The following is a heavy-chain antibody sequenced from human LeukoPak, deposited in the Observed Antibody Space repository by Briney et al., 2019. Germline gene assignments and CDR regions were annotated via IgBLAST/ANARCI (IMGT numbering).Heavy chain of an antibody. Sequence: SETLSLTCAVYGGSFSGYYWSWIRQPPGKGLEWIGEINHRGSTNYNPSLKSRVTISVDTSKNQFSLKLSSVTAADTAVYYCASPAAGHAFDIWGQGTMVTVSS. D-gene: IGHD6-13*01. CDR2: INHRGST. CDR1: GGSFSGYY. V-gene: IGHV4-34*01. J-gene: IGHJ3*02. CDR3: ASPAAGHAFDI.